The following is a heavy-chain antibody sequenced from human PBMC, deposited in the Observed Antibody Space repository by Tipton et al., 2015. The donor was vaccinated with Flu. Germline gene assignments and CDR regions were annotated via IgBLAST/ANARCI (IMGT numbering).Heavy chain of an antibody. CDR2: MSASGCS. D-gene: IGHD3-10*01. Sequence: TLSLTCTVSGDSMSSFYWTWIRQPAGKGLEWIGRMSASGCSKYKPSLKSRVTMSVDTSKNQFSLRLTSVTSADTAVYYCARGSGSGTDVTFYFWGQGTLVTVSS. CDR3: ARGSGSGTDVTFYF. J-gene: IGHJ4*02. CDR1: GDSMSSFY. V-gene: IGHV4-4*07.